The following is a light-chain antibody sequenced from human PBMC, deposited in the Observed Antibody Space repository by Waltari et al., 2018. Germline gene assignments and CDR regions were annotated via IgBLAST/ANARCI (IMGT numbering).Light chain of an antibody. Sequence: QQTPGNAPKLRILEVSSRPSGVSNLFSGSKSGNTSSMTISGLQAEDESEYYCSSYRSSSTLELFGGGTSLTVL. CDR2: EVS. J-gene: IGLJ2*01. CDR3: SSYRSSSTLEL. V-gene: IGLV2-14*01.